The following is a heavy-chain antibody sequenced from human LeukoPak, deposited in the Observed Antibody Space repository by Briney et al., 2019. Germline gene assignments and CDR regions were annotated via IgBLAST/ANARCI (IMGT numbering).Heavy chain of an antibody. V-gene: IGHV1-18*01. CDR1: GYTFTSYG. D-gene: IGHD1-1*01. Sequence: ASVKVSCKASGYTFTSYGISWVRQAPGQGLEWMGWISAYNGNTNYAQRLQGRVTMTTDTSTSTAYMELRSLRSDDTAVCYCARDEDSRNVDYWGQGTLVTVSP. CDR3: ARDEDSRNVDY. CDR2: ISAYNGNT. J-gene: IGHJ4*02.